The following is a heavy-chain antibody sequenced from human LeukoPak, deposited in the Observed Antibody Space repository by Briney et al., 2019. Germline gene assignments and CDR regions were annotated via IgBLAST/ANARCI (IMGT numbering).Heavy chain of an antibody. CDR2: IYPGDSDT. J-gene: IGHJ4*02. Sequence: GESLRISCKGSGYSFTSYWIGWVRQMPGKGLEGMGIIYPGDSDTRYSPSFQGQVTISADKSISTAYLQWSTLKASDTAMYYCARFMISSRRAFDYWGQGTLVTVSS. D-gene: IGHD3-16*01. V-gene: IGHV5-51*01. CDR3: ARFMISSRRAFDY. CDR1: GYSFTSYW.